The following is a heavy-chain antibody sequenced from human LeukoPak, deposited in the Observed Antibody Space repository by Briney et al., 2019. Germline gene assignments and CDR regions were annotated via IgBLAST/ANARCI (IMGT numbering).Heavy chain of an antibody. J-gene: IGHJ3*02. CDR1: GYTFTGYY. V-gene: IGHV1-2*02. Sequence: ASVKVSCKASGYTFTGYYMHWVRQAPGQGLEWMGWINPNSGGTNYAQKFQGRVTMTRDTSISTAYMELSRLRSDDTAVYYCARDHEPFLAARPWDAFDIWGQGTMVTVSS. CDR2: INPNSGGT. D-gene: IGHD6-6*01. CDR3: ARDHEPFLAARPWDAFDI.